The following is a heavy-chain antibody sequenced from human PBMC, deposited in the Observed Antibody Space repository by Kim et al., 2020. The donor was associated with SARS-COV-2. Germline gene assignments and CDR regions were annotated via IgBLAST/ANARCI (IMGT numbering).Heavy chain of an antibody. CDR2: INHSGST. J-gene: IGHJ4*02. Sequence: SETLSLTCAVYGGSFSGYYWSWIRQPPGKGLEWIGEINHSGSTNYNPSLKSRVTISVDTSKNQFSLKLSSVTAADTAVYYCARGPSRGSGSYFWGQGTLVTVSS. V-gene: IGHV4-34*01. CDR3: ARGPSRGSGSYF. D-gene: IGHD3-10*01. CDR1: GGSFSGYY.